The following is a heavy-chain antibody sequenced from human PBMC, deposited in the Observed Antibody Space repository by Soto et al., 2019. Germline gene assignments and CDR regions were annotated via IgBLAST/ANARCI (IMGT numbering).Heavy chain of an antibody. CDR3: AGELNFFDP. Sequence: QVQLQESGPGLVKPSETLSLTCTVSGYSISSYYWSWIRQPPGKGLEWIGNIYYSGSTNYNPSLKSRVPLSIHAPMYHSTFKMSSVTAAAAALYDGAGELNFFDPWGQGTLVAFSS. V-gene: IGHV4-59*01. J-gene: IGHJ5*02. CDR2: IYYSGST. CDR1: GYSISSYY. D-gene: IGHD3-16*01.